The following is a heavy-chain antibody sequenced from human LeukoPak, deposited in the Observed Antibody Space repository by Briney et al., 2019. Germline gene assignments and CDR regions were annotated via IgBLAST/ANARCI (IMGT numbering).Heavy chain of an antibody. CDR1: GYTFTSYG. D-gene: IGHD3-16*01. J-gene: IGHJ4*02. CDR3: ASGVAYYDYVWGSNQFDY. V-gene: IGHV1-18*01. CDR2: ISAYNGNT. Sequence: ASVKVSCKASGYTFTSYGISWVRQAPGQGLEWMGWISAYNGNTNYAQKLQGRVTMTTDTSTSTAYMELRSLRSDDTAVYYCASGVAYYDYVWGSNQFDYWGQGTMVTVSS.